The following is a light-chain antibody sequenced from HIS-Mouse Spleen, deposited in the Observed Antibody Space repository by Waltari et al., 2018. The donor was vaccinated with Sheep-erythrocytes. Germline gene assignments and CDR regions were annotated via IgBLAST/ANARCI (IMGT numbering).Light chain of an antibody. CDR2: GVT. Sequence: QSALTQPRSVSGSPGQSVTISCTGTSSDDGGYNYVSWYQQHPGTAPKLMIYGVTKRPSGVPHGFSGAKSGNTAYLTISGLQAEDEADYYGCSYAGSYNHVFATGTKVTVL. CDR3: CSYAGSYNHV. CDR1: SSDDGGYNY. J-gene: IGLJ1*01. V-gene: IGLV2-11*01.